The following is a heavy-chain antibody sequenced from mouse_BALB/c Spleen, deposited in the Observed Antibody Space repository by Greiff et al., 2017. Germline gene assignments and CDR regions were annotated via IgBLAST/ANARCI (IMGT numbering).Heavy chain of an antibody. J-gene: IGHJ3*01. CDR2: ISRGSSTT. V-gene: IGHV5-17*02. D-gene: IGHD2-14*01. Sequence: EVQGVESGGGLVQPGGSRKLSCAASGFTFSSFGMHWVRQAPEKGLEWVAYISRGSSTTYYADTVKGRFTISRDNPKNTLFLQMTSLRSEDTAMYYCAIDRDSWFAYWGQGTLVTVSA. CDR1: GFTFSSFG. CDR3: AIDRDSWFAY.